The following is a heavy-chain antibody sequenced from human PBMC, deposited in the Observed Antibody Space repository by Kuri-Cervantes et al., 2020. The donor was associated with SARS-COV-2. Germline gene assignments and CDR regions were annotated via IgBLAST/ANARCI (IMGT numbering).Heavy chain of an antibody. CDR3: ARGASIAARYYFDY. D-gene: IGHD6-6*01. CDR2: INHSGST. V-gene: IGHV4-34*01. Sequence: SETLSLTCAVYGGSFSGYYWSWIRQPPGKGLEWIGEINHSGSTNYNPSLKSRVTMSVDTSKNQFSLKLSSVTAADTAVYYCARGASIAARYYFDYWGQGTLVTVSS. CDR1: GGSFSGYY. J-gene: IGHJ4*02.